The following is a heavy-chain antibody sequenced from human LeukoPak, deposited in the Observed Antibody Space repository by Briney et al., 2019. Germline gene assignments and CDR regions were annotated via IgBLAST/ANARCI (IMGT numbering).Heavy chain of an antibody. Sequence: PGGSLRLSCAASGFTFSSYAMSWVRQAPGKGLEWVSAISGSGGSTYYADSVEGRFTISRDNAKNTLYLQMNTLSADDTAVYYCASRDQSCSGSKCYPIDYWGQGTLVTVSS. CDR3: ASRDQSCSGSKCYPIDY. J-gene: IGHJ4*02. CDR1: GFTFSSYA. CDR2: ISGSGGST. V-gene: IGHV3-23*01. D-gene: IGHD2-15*01.